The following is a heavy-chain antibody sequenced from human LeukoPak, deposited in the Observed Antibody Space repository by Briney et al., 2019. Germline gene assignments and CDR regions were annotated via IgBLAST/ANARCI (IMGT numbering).Heavy chain of an antibody. Sequence: GGSLRLSCAASGFTFDDYAMHWVRQAPGKGLEWVSGISWNSGSIGYADSVKGRFTISRDNAKNSLYLQMNSLRAEDTALYYCAKLGPNYDILTGYHYDYGYFDLWGRGTLVTVSS. CDR3: AKLGPNYDILTGYHYDYGYFDL. J-gene: IGHJ2*01. D-gene: IGHD3-9*01. CDR2: ISWNSGSI. V-gene: IGHV3-9*01. CDR1: GFTFDDYA.